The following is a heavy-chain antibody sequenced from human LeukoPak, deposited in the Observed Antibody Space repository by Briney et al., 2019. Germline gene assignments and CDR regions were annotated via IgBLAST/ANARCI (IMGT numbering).Heavy chain of an antibody. J-gene: IGHJ2*01. CDR3: ARGVTMIVVVIHDWYFDL. D-gene: IGHD3-22*01. CDR1: GGSISSSSYY. V-gene: IGHV4-39*01. Sequence: PSETLSLTCTVSGGSISSSSYYWGWIRQPPGKGLEWIGSIYYTRSTYYNPSLKSRVTISVDTSKNQFSLKLTSVTTADTTVYYCARGVTMIVVVIHDWYFDLWGRGTLVTVSS. CDR2: IYYTRST.